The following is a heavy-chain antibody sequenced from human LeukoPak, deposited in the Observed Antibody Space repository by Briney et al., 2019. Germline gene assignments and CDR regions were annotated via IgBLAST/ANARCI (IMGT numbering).Heavy chain of an antibody. CDR3: AREGGWQPTDYGDTVY. D-gene: IGHD4-17*01. CDR1: GYTFTNYG. J-gene: IGHJ4*02. CDR2: MSPYNGNT. Sequence: ASVKVSCKASGYTFTNYGISWVRQAPGQGLEWMGWMSPYNGNTNYAQKLQGRLTMTTDTSTSTAYMELRSLRFDDTAVYYCAREGGWQPTDYGDTVYWGQGTLVTVSS. V-gene: IGHV1-18*01.